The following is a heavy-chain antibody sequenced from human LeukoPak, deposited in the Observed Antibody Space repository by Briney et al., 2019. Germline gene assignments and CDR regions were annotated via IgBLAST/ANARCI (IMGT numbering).Heavy chain of an antibody. CDR3: ARVQFCGGSCYSFDY. J-gene: IGHJ4*02. V-gene: IGHV1-18*01. CDR2: ISAYNGNT. D-gene: IGHD2-15*01. CDR1: GYTFTSYG. Sequence: ASVKVSCKASGYTFTSYGISWVRQAPGQGLEWMGWISAYNGNTNYAQKLQGRVTMTTDTSTSTAYMELRSLRSDDTAVYYCARVQFCGGSCYSFDYWGQGTLVTVSS.